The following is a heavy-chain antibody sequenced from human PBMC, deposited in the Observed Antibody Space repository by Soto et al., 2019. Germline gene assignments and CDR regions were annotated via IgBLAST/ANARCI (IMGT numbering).Heavy chain of an antibody. J-gene: IGHJ3*02. D-gene: IGHD3-22*01. V-gene: IGHV3-66*01. CDR2: IYSGGST. CDR1: GFTVSSNY. Sequence: GGSLRLSCAASGFTVSSNYMSWVRQAPGKGLEWVSVIYSGGSTYYADSVKGRFTISRDNSKNTLYLQMNSMSAEDTAVYYCARSITYYYDSSGYDAFDIWGQGTMVTVSS. CDR3: ARSITYYYDSSGYDAFDI.